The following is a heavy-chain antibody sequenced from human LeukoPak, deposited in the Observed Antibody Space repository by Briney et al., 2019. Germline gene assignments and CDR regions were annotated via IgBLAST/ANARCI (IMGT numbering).Heavy chain of an antibody. CDR3: ATGGYYYGSGSYWTEN. D-gene: IGHD3-10*01. J-gene: IGHJ4*02. CDR2: IYYSGST. CDR1: GGSISSYY. Sequence: PSETLSLTCTVSGGSISSYYWSWIRQPPGKGLEWIGYIYYSGSTNYNPSLKSRVTISVDTSKNQFSLKLSSVTAADTAVYYCATGGYYYGSGSYWTENWGQGTLVTVSS. V-gene: IGHV4-59*12.